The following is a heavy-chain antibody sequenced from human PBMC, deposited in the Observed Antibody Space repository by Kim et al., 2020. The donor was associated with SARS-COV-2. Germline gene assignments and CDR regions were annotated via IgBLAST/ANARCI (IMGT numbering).Heavy chain of an antibody. CDR3: ASSLTCASPGRH. Sequence: SETLSLTCSVSGVSITGDHWGWVRQPPGKGLEWIAYIRYSGTAKYNPSLKSRAPISLATSRNKLSLNVSSLPAAAPAAFYFASSLTCASPGRHW. CDR1: GVSITGDH. V-gene: IGHV4-59*01. D-gene: IGHD3-9*01. J-gene: IGHJ1*01. CDR2: IRYSGTA.